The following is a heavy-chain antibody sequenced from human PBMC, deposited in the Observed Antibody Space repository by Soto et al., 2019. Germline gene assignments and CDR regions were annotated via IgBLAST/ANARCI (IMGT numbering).Heavy chain of an antibody. D-gene: IGHD3-10*01. Sequence: EVQLVESGGDLVQPGGSLRLSCAASGFTLSDHYVDWVGQAPGKGLEWVGRSANKANSYSTQYAAAVKGRFTISRSDSENSLYLQMNSLRTDDTALYYCTRDFGGVWGQGTTVTVSS. CDR1: GFTLSDHY. CDR2: SANKANSYST. J-gene: IGHJ6*02. V-gene: IGHV3-72*01. CDR3: TRDFGGV.